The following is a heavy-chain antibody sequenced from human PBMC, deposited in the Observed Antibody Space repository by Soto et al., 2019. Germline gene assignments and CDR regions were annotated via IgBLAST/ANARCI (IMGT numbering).Heavy chain of an antibody. CDR1: GFTFSSYG. D-gene: IGHD3-22*01. CDR2: ISYDGSNK. CDR3: AKDVDTMIVVVRGYFDY. Sequence: QVQLVESGGGVVQPGRSLRLSCAASGFTFSSYGMHWVRQAPGKGLEWVAVISYDGSNKYYADSVKGRFTISRDNSKNTLYLQMNSLRAEDTAVYYCAKDVDTMIVVVRGYFDYWGQGTLVTVSS. J-gene: IGHJ4*02. V-gene: IGHV3-30*18.